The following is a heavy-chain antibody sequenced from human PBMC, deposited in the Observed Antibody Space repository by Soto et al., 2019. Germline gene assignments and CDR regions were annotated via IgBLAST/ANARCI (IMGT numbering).Heavy chain of an antibody. CDR2: ISPSGNT. V-gene: IGHV4-4*07. CDR3: AGDEGYYYSGVDV. CDR1: GGSISSYY. J-gene: IGHJ6*02. Sequence: QVQLQESGPGLMKPSETLSLTCAVSGGSISSYYWSWIRQTAGKGLEWIGLISPSGNTNYNPSLMSRVTMSIATSKNQLSLKLRSVTAADTAVYFCAGDEGYYYSGVDVWGQGTAVTVSS.